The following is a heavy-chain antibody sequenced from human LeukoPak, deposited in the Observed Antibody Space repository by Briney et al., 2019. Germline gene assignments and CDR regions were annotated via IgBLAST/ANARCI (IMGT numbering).Heavy chain of an antibody. V-gene: IGHV1-8*01. J-gene: IGHJ5*02. D-gene: IGHD3-22*01. CDR1: GYTFTSYD. CDR2: MNPNSGNT. Sequence: ASVKVSCKASGYTFTSYDINWVRQATGQGLEWMGWMNPNSGNTSYAQKFQGRVTMTRNTSISTAYMELSSLRSEDTAVYYCARGHRNYYYDSSGYYSEPWGQGTLVTVSS. CDR3: ARGHRNYYYDSSGYYSEP.